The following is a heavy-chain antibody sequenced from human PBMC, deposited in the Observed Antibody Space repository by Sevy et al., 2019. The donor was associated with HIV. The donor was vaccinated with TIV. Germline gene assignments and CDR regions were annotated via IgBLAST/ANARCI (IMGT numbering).Heavy chain of an antibody. D-gene: IGHD3-10*01. CDR3: ARRLHGSGTYFDY. J-gene: IGHJ4*01. CDR1: GGSISSTNYY. CDR2: IYYSGST. V-gene: IGHV4-39*01. Sequence: SETLSLTCTVSGGSISSTNYYWGWIRQPPGKGLEWIGIIYYSGSTYYNPSLKSRVTISVDTSKNQFSLKLSSVTAADTAVYFCARRLHGSGTYFDYWGHGTLVTVSS.